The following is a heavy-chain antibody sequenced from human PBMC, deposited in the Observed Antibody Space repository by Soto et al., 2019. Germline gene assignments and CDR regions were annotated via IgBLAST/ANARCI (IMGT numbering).Heavy chain of an antibody. CDR1: GYTFTGYY. D-gene: IGHD6-13*01. V-gene: IGHV1-2*02. CDR2: INPNSGGT. Sequence: ASVKVSCKASGYTFTGYYMHWVRQAPGQGLEWMGWINPNSGGTNYAQKFQGRVTMTRDTSISTAYMELSRLRSDDTAVYYCARDRTYIAAAWPRLRWFDPWGQGTLVTAPQ. CDR3: ARDRTYIAAAWPRLRWFDP. J-gene: IGHJ5*02.